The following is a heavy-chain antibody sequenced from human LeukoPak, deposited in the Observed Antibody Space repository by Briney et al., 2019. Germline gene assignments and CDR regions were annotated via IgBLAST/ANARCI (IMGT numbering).Heavy chain of an antibody. D-gene: IGHD3-3*01. CDR2: ISSDGSIK. J-gene: IGHJ4*02. CDR1: KFTFSHYG. CDR3: VKEYHSRGFGAYFDY. Sequence: GGSLRLSCTASKFTFSHYGMQWVRQAPGKGLEWVAVISSDGSIKVYADSVKGRFTLSRDNSINTVDLQMNSLRAEDTAVYYCVKEYHSRGFGAYFDYWGQGTLVAVSS. V-gene: IGHV3-30*18.